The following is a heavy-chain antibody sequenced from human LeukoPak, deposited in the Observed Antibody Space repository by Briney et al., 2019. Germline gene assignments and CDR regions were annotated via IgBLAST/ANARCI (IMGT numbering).Heavy chain of an antibody. CDR1: GGSISGHY. Sequence: SETLPLMCTVSGGSISGHYWNWIRQPAGRGLEWIGRIYSSGNTNYNPSFESRVIMSMDASKSQFSLKVTSVTAADTAVYYCARGDGYNWGNFDYWGQGTLVTVSS. J-gene: IGHJ4*02. CDR3: ARGDGYNWGNFDY. V-gene: IGHV4-4*07. D-gene: IGHD5-24*01. CDR2: IYSSGNT.